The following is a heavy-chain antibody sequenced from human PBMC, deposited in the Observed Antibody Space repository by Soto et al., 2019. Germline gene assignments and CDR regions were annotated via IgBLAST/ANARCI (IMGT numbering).Heavy chain of an antibody. J-gene: IGHJ5*02. D-gene: IGHD3-16*01. CDR3: AKDVSSRRWFDP. V-gene: IGHV4-4*07. CDR2: IQHTGNT. CDR1: GASIRSYH. Sequence: SETLSLTCAVSGASIRSYHWSFLRQPAGKGLEWIGRIQHTGNTNYNPSLKSRVTMSADTSKNQISLKMTSVTAADTAVYFCAKDVSSRRWFDPWGQGVRVTSPQ.